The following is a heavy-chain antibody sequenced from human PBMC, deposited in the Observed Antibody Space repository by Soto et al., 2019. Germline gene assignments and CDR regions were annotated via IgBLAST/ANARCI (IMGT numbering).Heavy chain of an antibody. CDR3: ERDLGGWPDS. Sequence: QVQLVQSGAEVKKPGASVKVSCKSSGYTFTRYAMHWVRQAPGQGLEWMGWINAGNCNTKYSQKFQERVTVTKDTSASTAYMELSSLRSEDTAVYYCERDLGGWPDSWGQGTLFTVSS. D-gene: IGHD2-15*01. J-gene: IGHJ5*01. V-gene: IGHV1-3*01. CDR1: GYTFTRYA. CDR2: INAGNCNT.